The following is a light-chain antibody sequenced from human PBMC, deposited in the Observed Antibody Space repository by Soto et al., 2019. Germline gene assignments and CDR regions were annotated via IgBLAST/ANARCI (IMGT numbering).Light chain of an antibody. Sequence: QSVLTQPPSASGTPGQRVTISCSGSDSNIGKNFVNWYQHVPGTAPKLLIYGNHHRPSGIPDRFSGSKSGTSASLAISGLQSGDEAHYYCAVWDDTLSGSWVFGGGTQLTVL. V-gene: IGLV1-44*01. J-gene: IGLJ3*02. CDR2: GNH. CDR3: AVWDDTLSGSWV. CDR1: DSNIGKNF.